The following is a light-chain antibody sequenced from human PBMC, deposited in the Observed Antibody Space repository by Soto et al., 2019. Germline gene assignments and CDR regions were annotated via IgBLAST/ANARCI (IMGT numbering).Light chain of an antibody. CDR2: AAS. J-gene: IGKJ1*01. Sequence: IQLTQSPSSLSASVGDRVTITCRASQGISSYLAWYQQTPGKAPKLLIYAASTLQSGVPSRFSGSGSGTDFTLTISSLQPEDFATYYCQHYNSYSEAFGQGTKVDIK. V-gene: IGKV1-9*01. CDR3: QHYNSYSEA. CDR1: QGISSY.